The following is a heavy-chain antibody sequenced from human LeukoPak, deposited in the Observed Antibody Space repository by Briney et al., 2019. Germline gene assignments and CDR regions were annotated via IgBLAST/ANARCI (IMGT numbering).Heavy chain of an antibody. CDR1: GFTFSSYS. Sequence: GGSLRLSCGASGFTFSSYSMNWVRQAPGKGLEWVSSISSSSSYIYYADSVKGRFTISRDNAKNSLYLQMNSLRAEDTAVYYCARLAFPHRGPTDYWGQGTLVTVSS. J-gene: IGHJ4*02. V-gene: IGHV3-21*01. CDR2: ISSSSSYI. CDR3: ARLAFPHRGPTDY.